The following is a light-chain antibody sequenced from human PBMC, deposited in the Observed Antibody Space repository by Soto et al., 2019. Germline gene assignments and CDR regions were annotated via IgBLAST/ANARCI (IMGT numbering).Light chain of an antibody. V-gene: IGKV1-5*03. CDR2: KAS. J-gene: IGKJ5*01. CDR3: QHLNTIT. Sequence: DIQMTQSPSTLSGSVGDRVTITCRASQTISSWLAWYQQKPGKAPKLLIYKASTLKSGVPSRFSGSGSGTEFTLTISSLQPDDFATYYCQHLNTITFGQGTRLEIK. CDR1: QTISSW.